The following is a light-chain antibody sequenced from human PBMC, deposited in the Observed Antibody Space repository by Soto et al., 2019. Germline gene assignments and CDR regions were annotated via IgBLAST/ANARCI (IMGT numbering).Light chain of an antibody. J-gene: IGLJ1*01. CDR2: EVS. CDR3: SSYTSSSTLYV. Sequence: QSVLTQPASVSGSPGQSITISCTGTSSDVAGYNYVSWYQQQPGKAPKLMIYEVSNRPSGVSNRFSGSKSGNTASLTISGLQAEDEADYYCSSYTSSSTLYVFGAGTKVTVL. V-gene: IGLV2-14*01. CDR1: SSDVAGYNY.